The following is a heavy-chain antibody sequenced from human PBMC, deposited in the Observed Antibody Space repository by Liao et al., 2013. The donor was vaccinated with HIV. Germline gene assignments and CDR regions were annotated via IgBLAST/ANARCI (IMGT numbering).Heavy chain of an antibody. J-gene: IGHJ1*01. CDR3: AREKGMAVAGKGFQH. Sequence: QVQLQESGPGLVKSSETLSLTCTVSGGSISSYYWSWIRQPPGKGLEWIGYIYYSGSTNYNPSLKSRVTISVDTSKNQFSLKLNSVTAADTAVYYCAREKGMAVAGKGFQHWGQGTLVTVSS. CDR2: IYYSGST. V-gene: IGHV4-59*01. D-gene: IGHD6-19*01. CDR1: GGSISSYY.